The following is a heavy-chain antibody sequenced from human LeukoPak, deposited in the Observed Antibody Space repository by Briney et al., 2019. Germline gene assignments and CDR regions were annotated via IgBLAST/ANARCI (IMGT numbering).Heavy chain of an antibody. CDR1: GGSISSYY. CDR2: IYYSGST. V-gene: IGHV4-59*08. D-gene: IGHD3-22*01. J-gene: IGHJ5*02. CDR3: ARRMYYYDSSGYGGYWLDP. Sequence: SETLSLTCTVSGGSISSYYWSWIRQPPGKGLEWIGYIYYSGSTNYNPSLKSRVTISVDTSKNQFSLKLSSVTAADTAVYYCARRMYYYDSSGYGGYWLDPWGQGTLVTVSS.